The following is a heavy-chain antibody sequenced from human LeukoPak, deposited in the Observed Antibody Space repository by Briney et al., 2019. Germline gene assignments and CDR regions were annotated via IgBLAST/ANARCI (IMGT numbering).Heavy chain of an antibody. CDR2: ISGNGNSP. J-gene: IGHJ4*02. V-gene: IGHV3-23*01. CDR1: AFTFSSYA. CDR3: AKDQRAVAGTCFDN. D-gene: IGHD6-19*01. Sequence: GASLTLSCTASAFTFSSYAMTWVRQAPGKGLEWVADISGNGNSPNYANSVKGRFTISRDNSNNTPYLQMKTLSPEDTAVYYCAKDQRAVAGTCFDNWGQGALVTVSS.